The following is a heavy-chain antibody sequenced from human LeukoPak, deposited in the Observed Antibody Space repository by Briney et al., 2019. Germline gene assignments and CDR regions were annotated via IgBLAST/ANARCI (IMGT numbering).Heavy chain of an antibody. Sequence: GGSLRLSCAASGFTFDDYVMHWVRQAPGKGLEWVSLISGDGCSTYYADSVKGRFTISRDNSKNSLYLKMNSLRTEDTALYYCAKVYSSSWYVFDYWGQGTLVTVSS. CDR2: ISGDGCST. V-gene: IGHV3-43*02. CDR3: AKVYSSSWYVFDY. J-gene: IGHJ4*02. CDR1: GFTFDDYV. D-gene: IGHD6-13*01.